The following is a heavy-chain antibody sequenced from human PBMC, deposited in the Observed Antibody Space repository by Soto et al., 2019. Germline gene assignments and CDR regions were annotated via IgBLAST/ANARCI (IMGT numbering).Heavy chain of an antibody. CDR1: GGSFSGYN. CDR2: MNHSGST. Sequence: QVQLQQWGAGLLKPSESLSLTCAVYGGSFSGYNWTWIRQPPGTGLEWLGEMNHSGSTNYNPSLKSRVTISVDTSKNQFSLKLTSVTAADTAVYYCARDKITGLFDYWGQGTLVTVSS. CDR3: ARDKITGLFDY. J-gene: IGHJ4*02. V-gene: IGHV4-34*01. D-gene: IGHD2-8*02.